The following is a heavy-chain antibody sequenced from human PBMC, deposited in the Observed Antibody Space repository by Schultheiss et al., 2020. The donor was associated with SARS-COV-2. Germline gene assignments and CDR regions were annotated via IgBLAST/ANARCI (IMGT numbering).Heavy chain of an antibody. D-gene: IGHD3-22*01. V-gene: IGHV4-38-2*02. J-gene: IGHJ6*02. CDR3: ARDRDYYYDSSGQGHYYYGMDV. CDR1: GYSISSGYY. Sequence: SETLSLTCAVSGYSISSGYYWGWIRQPPGKGLEWIGRIYTSGSTNYNPSLKSRVTMSVDTSKNQFSLKLSSVTAADTAVYYCARDRDYYYDSSGQGHYYYGMDVWGQGTTVTVSS. CDR2: IYTSGST.